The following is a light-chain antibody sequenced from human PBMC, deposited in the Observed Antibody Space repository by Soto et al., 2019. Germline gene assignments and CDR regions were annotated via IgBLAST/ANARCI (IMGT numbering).Light chain of an antibody. CDR2: AAS. Sequence: EVLMTQYPATLSVSPRDRATLSCRASQSINSNLAWYQQQPGQGPRLLIYAASTRATAVPDRFSGSGSGTDFTLTMTSLQSDDFAVYFCQQDTDWPITFGQGTRLEIK. V-gene: IGKV3-15*01. CDR3: QQDTDWPIT. CDR1: QSINSN. J-gene: IGKJ5*01.